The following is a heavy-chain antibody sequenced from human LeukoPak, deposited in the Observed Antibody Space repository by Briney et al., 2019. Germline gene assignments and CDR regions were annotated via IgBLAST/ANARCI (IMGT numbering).Heavy chain of an antibody. V-gene: IGHV3-33*01. CDR2: IWYDGDKK. CDR3: ARDRCGGADCANWFDP. J-gene: IGHJ5*02. CDR1: GFTFSDYG. Sequence: GTSLRLSCAASGFTFSDYGMHWVRQAPGMGLEWVAVIWYDGDKKYYADSVKGRFTISRDNSKNTLYLQMSSLRVEDTSVCFCARDRCGGADCANWFDPWGQGTLVIVSS. D-gene: IGHD2-21*02.